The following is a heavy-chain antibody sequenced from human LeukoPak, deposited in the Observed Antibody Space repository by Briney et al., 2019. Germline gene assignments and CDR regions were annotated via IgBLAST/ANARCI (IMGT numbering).Heavy chain of an antibody. J-gene: IGHJ5*02. Sequence: ASVKVSCKASGYTFTGYYMHWVRQAPGQGLEWMGWINPNSGGTNYAQKFQGRVTMTRDTSISTAHMELSRLRSDDTAVYYCARDPTVTRRWFDPWGQGTLVTVSS. CDR1: GYTFTGYY. V-gene: IGHV1-2*02. D-gene: IGHD5-12*01. CDR3: ARDPTVTRRWFDP. CDR2: INPNSGGT.